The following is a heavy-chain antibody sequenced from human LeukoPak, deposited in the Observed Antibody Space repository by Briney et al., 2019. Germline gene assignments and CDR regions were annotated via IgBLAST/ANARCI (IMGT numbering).Heavy chain of an antibody. J-gene: IGHJ4*02. CDR2: IYYSGST. Sequence: SETLSLTCTVSGGSISSSSYYWGWIRQPPGKGLEWIGSIYYSGSTYYNPSLKSRVTISVDNSKNQFSLKLSSVTAADTAVYYCARVGEIAYCGGDCYRTDWGQGTLVTVSS. CDR1: GGSISSSSYY. D-gene: IGHD2-21*02. CDR3: ARVGEIAYCGGDCYRTD. V-gene: IGHV4-39*07.